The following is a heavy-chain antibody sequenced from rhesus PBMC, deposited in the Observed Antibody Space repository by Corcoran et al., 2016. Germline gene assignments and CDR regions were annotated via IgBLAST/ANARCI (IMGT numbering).Heavy chain of an antibody. V-gene: IGHV2-95*01. Sequence: QVTLTESGPALVKPTQTLTLTCTFSGFSITTSGTGVGWIRPPPGKALEWLASIYWNDNKYYNTSLKSRLTISKDTSKNQVVLTMTNMDPVDTATYYCARVVGAAAGGYGLDSWGQGVVVTVSS. J-gene: IGHJ6*01. D-gene: IGHD6-31*01. CDR2: IYWNDNK. CDR3: ARVVGAAAGGYGLDS. CDR1: GFSITTSGTG.